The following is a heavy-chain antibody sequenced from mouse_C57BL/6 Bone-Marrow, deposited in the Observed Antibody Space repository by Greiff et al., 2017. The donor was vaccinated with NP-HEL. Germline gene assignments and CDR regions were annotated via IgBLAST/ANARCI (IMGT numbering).Heavy chain of an antibody. CDR2: ISYSGST. CDR3: ARFTTVVVGGNYFDY. J-gene: IGHJ2*01. D-gene: IGHD1-1*01. V-gene: IGHV3-1*01. Sequence: EVQLQESGPGMVKPSQSLSLTCTVTGYSITSGYDWHWIRHFPGNKLEWMGYISYSGSTNYNPSLKSRISITHDTSKNHFFLKLNSVTTEDTATYYCARFTTVVVGGNYFDYWGQGTTLTVSS. CDR1: GYSITSGYD.